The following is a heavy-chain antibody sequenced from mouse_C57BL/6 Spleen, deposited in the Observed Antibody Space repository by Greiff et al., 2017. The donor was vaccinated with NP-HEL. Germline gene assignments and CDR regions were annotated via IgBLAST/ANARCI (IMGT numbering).Heavy chain of an antibody. Sequence: QVQLKESGAELVRPGASVKLSCKASGYTFTDYYINWVKQRPGQGLEWIARIYPGSGNTYYNEKFKGKATLTAEKSSSTAYMQLSSLTSEDSAVYFCARDYDGYYGYWGQGTLVTVSA. J-gene: IGHJ3*01. CDR1: GYTFTDYY. V-gene: IGHV1-76*01. D-gene: IGHD2-3*01. CDR3: ARDYDGYYGY. CDR2: IYPGSGNT.